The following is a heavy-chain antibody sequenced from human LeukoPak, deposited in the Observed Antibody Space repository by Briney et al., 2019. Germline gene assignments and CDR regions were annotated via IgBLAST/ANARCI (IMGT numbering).Heavy chain of an antibody. CDR2: INHSGST. Sequence: SETLSLTCAVYGGSFSGYYWSWIRQPPEKGLEWIGEINHSGSTNYNPSLKSRVTISVDTSKNQFSLKLSSVTAADTAVYYCARAGRSGITMVTPYSRRDAFDIWGQGTMVTVSS. D-gene: IGHD3-10*01. V-gene: IGHV4-34*01. CDR3: ARAGRSGITMVTPYSRRDAFDI. J-gene: IGHJ3*02. CDR1: GGSFSGYY.